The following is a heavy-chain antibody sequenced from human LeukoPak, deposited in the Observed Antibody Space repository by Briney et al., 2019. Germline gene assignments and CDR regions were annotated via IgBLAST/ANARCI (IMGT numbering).Heavy chain of an antibody. V-gene: IGHV4-39*01. J-gene: IGHJ4*02. D-gene: IGHD5-18*01. CDR1: GGSISSSSYY. CDR3: ARLDIIVDTAMVFEY. Sequence: PSETLSLTCTVSGGSISSSSYYWGWIRQPPGKGLEGIGSIYYSGSTYYNPSLKSRVTISVDTSKTQFSLRLSSVTAADTAVYYCARLDIIVDTAMVFEYWGQGTLVTVSS. CDR2: IYYSGST.